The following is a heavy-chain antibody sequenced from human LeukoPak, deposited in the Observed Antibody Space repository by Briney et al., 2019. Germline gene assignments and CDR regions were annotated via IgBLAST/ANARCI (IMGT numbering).Heavy chain of an antibody. CDR2: ISWNSGSI. D-gene: IGHD6-19*01. J-gene: IGHJ4*02. V-gene: IGHV3-9*01. CDR3: AKDSSGWSYFDY. Sequence: GGSLRLSCAASGFTFDDYAMHWVRQAPGKGLEWVSGISWNSGSIGYADSVKGRFTISRDNAKNSLYLQMNSLRAEDTALYYCAKDSSGWSYFDYWGQGTLVTVSS. CDR1: GFTFDDYA.